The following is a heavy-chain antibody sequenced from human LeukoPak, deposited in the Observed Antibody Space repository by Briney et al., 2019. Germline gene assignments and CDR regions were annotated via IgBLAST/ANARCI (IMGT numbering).Heavy chain of an antibody. Sequence: GGSLRLSCAASGFTFSSNEMNWVRQAPGKGLEWVSYISSGGRTIYYADSVKGRFTISRDSAKNSLYLQMNSLRAEDTAVYYCVRGGPDSSGYYHSISDWGQGTLVTVSS. CDR2: ISSGGRTI. J-gene: IGHJ4*02. CDR3: VRGGPDSSGYYHSISD. CDR1: GFTFSSNE. V-gene: IGHV3-48*03. D-gene: IGHD3-22*01.